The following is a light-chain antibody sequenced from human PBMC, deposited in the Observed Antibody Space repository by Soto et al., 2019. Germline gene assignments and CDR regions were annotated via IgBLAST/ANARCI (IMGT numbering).Light chain of an antibody. CDR2: DVS. J-gene: IGLJ2*01. Sequence: QSALTQPRSVSGSPGQSVTISCTGTSSDMGGYNYVSWYQQHPGKAPKLMIYDVSKRPSGVPDRFSGSKSGNTASLTISGLQAEDEADFYCCSYTGNYTLVFGGGTKLTVL. V-gene: IGLV2-11*01. CDR1: SSDMGGYNY. CDR3: CSYTGNYTLV.